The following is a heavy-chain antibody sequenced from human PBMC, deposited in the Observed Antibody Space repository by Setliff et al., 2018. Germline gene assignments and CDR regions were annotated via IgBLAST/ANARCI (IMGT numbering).Heavy chain of an antibody. CDR2: IYHSGST. CDR1: GGSISSSSYY. CDR3: ARAGQQLVVGAFDI. J-gene: IGHJ3*02. D-gene: IGHD6-13*01. V-gene: IGHV4-39*07. Sequence: SETLSLTCTVSGGSISSSSYYWGWIRQPPGKGLEWIGEIYHSGSTNYNPSLKSRVTISVDKSKNQFSLKLSSVTATDTAVYYCARAGQQLVVGAFDIWGQGTMVTVSS.